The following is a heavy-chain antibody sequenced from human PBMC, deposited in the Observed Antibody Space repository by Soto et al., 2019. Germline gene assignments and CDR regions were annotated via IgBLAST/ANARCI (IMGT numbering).Heavy chain of an antibody. CDR2: IYYSGTT. V-gene: IGHV4-30-4*01. CDR1: GGSISSGDYF. CDR3: ARQGIARDHAFGI. Sequence: LQESGPGLVKPSETLSLTCSVSGGSISSGDYFWSWLRQPPGKGLEWIGNIYYSGTTYSNPSLKSRVTISVDTSKTQFPLKVTSVTAADTAVYYCARQGIARDHAFGIWGLGTMVTVSS. J-gene: IGHJ3*02. D-gene: IGHD2-15*01.